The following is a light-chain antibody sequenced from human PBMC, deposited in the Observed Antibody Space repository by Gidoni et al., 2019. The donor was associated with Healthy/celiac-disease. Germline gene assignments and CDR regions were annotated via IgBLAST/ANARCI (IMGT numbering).Light chain of an antibody. CDR2: DTS. J-gene: IGKJ5*01. V-gene: IGKV3-11*01. Sequence: EIVLTQSQASLSLSPGERATLSCRASQSVSRYLAWYQQKPGQAPRLLIYDTSNRATGIPARFSGSGSGTDFTLTISRIEPEDFAVYYCQQRSNWPRTTFGQGTRLEI. CDR1: QSVSRY. CDR3: QQRSNWPRTT.